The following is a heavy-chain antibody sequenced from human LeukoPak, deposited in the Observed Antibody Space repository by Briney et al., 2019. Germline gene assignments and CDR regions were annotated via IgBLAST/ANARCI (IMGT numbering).Heavy chain of an antibody. D-gene: IGHD5-24*01. CDR1: GYTFTSYG. V-gene: IGHV1-46*01. J-gene: IGHJ4*02. Sequence: GASVKVSCKASGYTFTSYGISWVRQAPGQGLEWMGIINPSGGSTSYAQKFQGRITMTRDTSTSTVYMELSSLRSEDTAVYYCARAYRIEMATNPNYWGQGTLVTVSS. CDR2: INPSGGST. CDR3: ARAYRIEMATNPNY.